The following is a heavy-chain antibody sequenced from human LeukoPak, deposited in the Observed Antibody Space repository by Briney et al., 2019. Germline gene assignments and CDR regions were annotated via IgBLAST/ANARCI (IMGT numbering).Heavy chain of an antibody. J-gene: IGHJ5*02. D-gene: IGHD6-13*01. CDR1: GYTFTSYA. CDR3: ARDYPWGAAAGTRNWFDP. V-gene: IGHV7-4-1*02. Sequence: ASVKVSCKASGYTFTSYAMNWVRQAPGQGLEWMGWINTNTGNPTYAQGFTGRFVYSLDTSVSTAYLQISSLKAEDTAVYYCARDYPWGAAAGTRNWFDPWGQGTLVTVSS. CDR2: INTNTGNP.